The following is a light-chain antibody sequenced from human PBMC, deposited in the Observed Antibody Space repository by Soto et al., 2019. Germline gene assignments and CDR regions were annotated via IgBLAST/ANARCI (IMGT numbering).Light chain of an antibody. J-gene: IGKJ1*01. Sequence: EIVLTQSPGTLSLSPGERATLSCRASHSVTSNYLAWYQQKPGQAPRLLFFGASIRATGIPDRFSGSGSGTDFTLTIGRLEPEDSAVYHCQQYGSSPTTFGRGTKVDIK. CDR1: HSVTSNY. V-gene: IGKV3-20*01. CDR3: QQYGSSPTT. CDR2: GAS.